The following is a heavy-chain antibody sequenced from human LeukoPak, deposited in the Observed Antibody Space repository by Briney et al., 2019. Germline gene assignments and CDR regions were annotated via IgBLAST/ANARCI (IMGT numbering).Heavy chain of an antibody. V-gene: IGHV1-2*02. Sequence: ASVKVSCKASRYTFTGYYMHWVRQAPGQGLEWMGWINPNSSGTSYAQKFQGRVTMTRDTSINTAYMELSSLISDDTAVYYCARDIFTVPARYAFDIWGQGTMVTVSS. CDR3: ARDIFTVPARYAFDI. D-gene: IGHD2-2*01. J-gene: IGHJ3*02. CDR1: RYTFTGYY. CDR2: INPNSSGT.